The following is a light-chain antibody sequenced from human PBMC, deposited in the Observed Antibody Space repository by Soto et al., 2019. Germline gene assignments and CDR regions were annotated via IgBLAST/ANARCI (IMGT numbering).Light chain of an antibody. Sequence: DIQMTQSPSTLSASVGDRVTITCRASQSISPWLAWYQQKPGKAPKLLIFDASNLESGVPSRFSGSGSGTEFTLTISSLQHDDFATYYCLQYNTYRKFGKGTKVDI. CDR2: DAS. V-gene: IGKV1-5*01. J-gene: IGKJ1*01. CDR3: LQYNTYRK. CDR1: QSISPW.